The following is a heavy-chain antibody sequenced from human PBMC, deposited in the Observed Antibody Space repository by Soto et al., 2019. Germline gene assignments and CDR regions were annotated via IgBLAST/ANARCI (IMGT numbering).Heavy chain of an antibody. CDR1: GGSISSSSYY. V-gene: IGHV4-39*01. CDR2: IYYSGST. Sequence: SETLSLTCTVSGGSISSSSYYWGWIRQPPGKGLEWIGSIYYSGSTYYNPSLKSRVTISVDTSKNQFSLKLSSVTAADTVVYYGARGGGGGVTLEDYYYYGMDVWGQGTTVTVSS. D-gene: IGHD3-16*01. CDR3: ARGGGGGVTLEDYYYYGMDV. J-gene: IGHJ6*02.